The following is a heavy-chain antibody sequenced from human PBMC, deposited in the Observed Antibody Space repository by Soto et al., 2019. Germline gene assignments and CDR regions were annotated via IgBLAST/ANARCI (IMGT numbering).Heavy chain of an antibody. V-gene: IGHV1-69*09. J-gene: IGHJ4*02. CDR1: GGTFVRHV. CDR3: AAPACAATWCSPSHNLDH. Sequence: QVQLVQSGAEVKKPESSVKVSCKTSGGTFVRHVISWVRQAPGQGPEWMGKINPLSGIPNYAQKFQDRVTFTADTDSSTAYMEWSSLRSDDTAVYYFAAPACAATWCSPSHNLDHWGQGTLVTVSS. CDR2: INPLSGIP. D-gene: IGHD2-2*01.